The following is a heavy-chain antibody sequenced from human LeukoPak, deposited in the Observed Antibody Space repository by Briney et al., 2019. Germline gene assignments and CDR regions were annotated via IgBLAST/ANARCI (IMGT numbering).Heavy chain of an antibody. CDR2: ISGSGGST. J-gene: IGHJ4*02. Sequence: GGSLRLSCAASGFTFSSYAMSWVRRAPGKGLEWVSAISGSGGSTYYADPVKGRFTISRDNSKNTLYLQMNSLRAEDTAVYYCAKSGRGGGSWYFDYWGQGTLVTVSS. D-gene: IGHD6-13*01. CDR3: AKSGRGGGSWYFDY. CDR1: GFTFSSYA. V-gene: IGHV3-23*01.